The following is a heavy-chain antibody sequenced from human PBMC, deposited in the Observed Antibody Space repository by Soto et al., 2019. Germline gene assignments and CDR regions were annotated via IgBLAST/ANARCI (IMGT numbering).Heavy chain of an antibody. CDR3: ARGDFWSGPHTFDY. Sequence: GASVKVSCKASGYTFTGYYIHWVRQAPGQGLEWMGWINPNSGGTNYAQKFQGWVTMTRDTSISTAYMELSRLRSDDTAVYYCARGDFWSGPHTFDYWGQGTLVTVS. D-gene: IGHD3-3*01. CDR1: GYTFTGYY. CDR2: INPNSGGT. J-gene: IGHJ4*02. V-gene: IGHV1-2*04.